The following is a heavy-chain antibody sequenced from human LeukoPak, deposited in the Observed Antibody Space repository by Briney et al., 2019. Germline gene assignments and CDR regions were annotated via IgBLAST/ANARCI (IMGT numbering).Heavy chain of an antibody. V-gene: IGHV3-23*01. CDR1: GFTFSSYA. CDR2: ISGSGGST. CDR3: AKVSTLYCSGGSCYSDY. D-gene: IGHD2-15*01. J-gene: IGHJ4*02. Sequence: GGSLSLSCAASGFTFSSYAMSWVRQAPGKGLEWVSAISGSGGSTYYADSVKGRFTISRDNSKNTLYLQMNSLRAEDTAVYYCAKVSTLYCSGGSCYSDYWGQGTLVTVSS.